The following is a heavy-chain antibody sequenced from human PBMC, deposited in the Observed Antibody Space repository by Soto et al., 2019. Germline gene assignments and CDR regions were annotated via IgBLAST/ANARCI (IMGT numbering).Heavy chain of an antibody. J-gene: IGHJ4*02. Sequence: ASVKVSCKASGYTFTSYGISLVRQAPGQGLEXMXXXSXYXGXTXXXXKLQGRVTMSTDTSTSTGYMELRSLRPDDTAVYYCARVHQLPLDYWGQGTLVNVSS. CDR3: ARVHQLPLDY. D-gene: IGHD2-2*01. CDR1: GYTFTSYG. CDR2: XSXYXGXT. V-gene: IGHV1-18*01.